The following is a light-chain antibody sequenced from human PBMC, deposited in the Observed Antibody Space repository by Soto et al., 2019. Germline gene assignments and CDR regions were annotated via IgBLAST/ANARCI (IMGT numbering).Light chain of an antibody. CDR1: QNILYSSDNRNY. Sequence: DVVLTQSPDSLAVSLGERATINCKSSQNILYSSDNRNYLAWYQQKPGQPPKLLISWASTRESGVPDRFSGSGSGTDFTLTITGLQAEDAAVYSCHQYYSTPRTFGQGTKVEIK. CDR2: WAS. J-gene: IGKJ1*01. V-gene: IGKV4-1*01. CDR3: HQYYSTPRT.